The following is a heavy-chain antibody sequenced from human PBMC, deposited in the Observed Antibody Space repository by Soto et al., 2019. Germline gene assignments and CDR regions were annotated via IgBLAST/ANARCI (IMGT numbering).Heavy chain of an antibody. CDR1: GFTFSSYA. J-gene: IGHJ6*03. CDR2: ISGSGGST. Sequence: EVQLLESGGGLVQPGGSLRLSCAASGFTFSSYAMSWVRQAPGKGLEWVSAISGSGGSTYYADSVKGRFTISRDNSKNTLYLQMNSLRAKDTAVYYCAKTNLNWNGPYMDVWGKGTTVTVSS. D-gene: IGHD1-20*01. CDR3: AKTNLNWNGPYMDV. V-gene: IGHV3-23*01.